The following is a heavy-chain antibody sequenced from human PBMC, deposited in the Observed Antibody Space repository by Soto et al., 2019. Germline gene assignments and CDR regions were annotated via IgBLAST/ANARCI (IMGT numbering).Heavy chain of an antibody. CDR2: ISSSSSYI. J-gene: IGHJ4*02. CDR1: GFTFSSYS. V-gene: IGHV3-21*01. CDR3: ARDQEYSSSSRSYDY. D-gene: IGHD6-6*01. Sequence: PGGSLRLFCAASGFTFSSYSMNWVRQAPGKGLEWVSSISSSSSYIYYADSVKGRFTISRDNAKNSLYLQMNSLRAEDTAVYYCARDQEYSSSSRSYDYWGQGTLVTVSS.